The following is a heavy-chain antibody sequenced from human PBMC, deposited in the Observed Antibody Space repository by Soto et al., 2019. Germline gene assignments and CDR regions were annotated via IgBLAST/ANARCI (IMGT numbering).Heavy chain of an antibody. J-gene: IGHJ4*02. V-gene: IGHV3-23*01. CDR2: INSGSGGST. CDR1: GFTFSSNP. D-gene: IGHD1-7*01. Sequence: EVQLLESGGDLVQPGGALRLSCAVSGFTFSSNPMSWVRQAPGKGLEWVSVINSGSGGSTYYAASVKGRFTISRDDTKNKLYLQMNGLRVEDTAIYYCATRSGAAAGTLVYWGQGTLVSVSS. CDR3: ATRSGAAAGTLVY.